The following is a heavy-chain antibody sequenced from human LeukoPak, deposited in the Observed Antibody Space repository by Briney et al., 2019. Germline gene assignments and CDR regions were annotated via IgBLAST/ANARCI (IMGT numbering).Heavy chain of an antibody. CDR2: IYYSGST. Sequence: SETLSLTCTVSGGSLSSYYWSWIRQPPGKGLEWIGYIYYSGSTNYNPSLKSRVTISVDTSKNQFSLKLSSVTAADTAVYYCARHTYYYDSSGSDPYYFDYWGQGTLVTVSS. V-gene: IGHV4-59*08. CDR1: GGSLSSYY. CDR3: ARHTYYYDSSGSDPYYFDY. D-gene: IGHD3-22*01. J-gene: IGHJ4*02.